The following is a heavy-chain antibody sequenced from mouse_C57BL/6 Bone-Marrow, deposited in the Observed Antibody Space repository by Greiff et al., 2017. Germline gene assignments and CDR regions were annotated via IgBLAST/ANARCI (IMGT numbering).Heavy chain of an antibody. J-gene: IGHJ1*03. D-gene: IGHD1-1*01. CDR1: GFNIKDDY. V-gene: IGHV14-4*01. Sequence: EVQLQQSGAELVRPGASVKLSCTASGFNIKDDYMHWVKQRPEQGLEWIGWIDPENGDTEYASKFQGKAAITADTSSNTAYLQLSSLTSEVTAVYYCTTIYDCGSSDPDWYIDVWGTGTTVTVSS. CDR3: TTIYDCGSSDPDWYIDV. CDR2: IDPENGDT.